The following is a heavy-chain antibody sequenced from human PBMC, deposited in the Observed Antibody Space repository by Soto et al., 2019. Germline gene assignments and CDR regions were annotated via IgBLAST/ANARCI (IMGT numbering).Heavy chain of an antibody. D-gene: IGHD7-27*01. V-gene: IGHV4-31*03. CDR3: ARDTGLAPTVWGY. CDR1: GDSIRGRGHY. Sequence: QVQLQESGPGLVKPSQTLSLTCSVSGDSIRGRGHYWNWIRQFPGKGLEWIGYVYHSGSTHYNPSLRGRLTISIDTSKNQFSLRLISVTAADTVLYYCARDTGLAPTVWGYWGHGTQVTVSS. J-gene: IGHJ4*03. CDR2: VYHSGST.